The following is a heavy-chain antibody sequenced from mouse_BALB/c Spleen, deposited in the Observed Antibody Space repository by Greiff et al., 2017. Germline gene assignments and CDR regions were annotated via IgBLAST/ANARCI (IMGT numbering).Heavy chain of an antibody. Sequence: QVQLKQSGPELVKPGASVRISCKASGYTFTSYYIHWVKQRPGQGLEWIGWIYPGNVNTKYNEKFKGKATLTADKSSSTAYMQLSSLTSEDSAVYFCARGGGRYYYAMDYWGQGTSVTVSS. CDR1: GYTFTSYY. J-gene: IGHJ4*01. CDR3: ARGGGRYYYAMDY. CDR2: IYPGNVNT. D-gene: IGHD1-1*01. V-gene: IGHV1S56*01.